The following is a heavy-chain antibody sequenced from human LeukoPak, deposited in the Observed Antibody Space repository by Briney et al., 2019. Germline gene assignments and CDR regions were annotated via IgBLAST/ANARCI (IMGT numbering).Heavy chain of an antibody. Sequence: AGGSLRLSCAASGFTFSGYLMSWVRQAPGEGLEWVANIKEEGSEKYYVDSVKGRFIISRDNAKNSLYLQMNSLRAEDTAVYYCARDSSAAPHSYWGQGTLVTVFS. CDR1: GFTFSGYL. CDR2: IKEEGSEK. CDR3: ARDSSAAPHSY. D-gene: IGHD2-15*01. J-gene: IGHJ4*02. V-gene: IGHV3-7*01.